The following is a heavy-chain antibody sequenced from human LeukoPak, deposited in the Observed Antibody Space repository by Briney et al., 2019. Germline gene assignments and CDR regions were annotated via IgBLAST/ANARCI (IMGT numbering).Heavy chain of an antibody. D-gene: IGHD6-13*01. Sequence: PGGSLRLSCAASGFTFDDYAMHWVRQAPGKGLEWVSGISWNSGSIGYADSVKGRFTISRDNAKNSLYLQMNSLRAEDTAVYYCARDGSRIAIAAFDIWGQGTMVTASS. CDR1: GFTFDDYA. J-gene: IGHJ3*02. CDR2: ISWNSGSI. CDR3: ARDGSRIAIAAFDI. V-gene: IGHV3-9*01.